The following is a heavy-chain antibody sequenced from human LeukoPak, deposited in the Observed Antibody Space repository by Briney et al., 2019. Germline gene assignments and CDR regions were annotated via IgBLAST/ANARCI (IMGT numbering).Heavy chain of an antibody. D-gene: IGHD3/OR15-3a*01. CDR2: IYYSGST. CDR3: ARSHSVWTSFDY. CDR1: GGSISSYY. J-gene: IGHJ4*02. V-gene: IGHV4-59*01. Sequence: PSETLSLTCTVSGGSISSYYWSWIRQPPGKGLKWIGYIYYSGSTNYNPSLKSRVTISVDTSKNQFSLKLSSVTAADTAVYYCARSHSVWTSFDYWGQGTLVTVSS.